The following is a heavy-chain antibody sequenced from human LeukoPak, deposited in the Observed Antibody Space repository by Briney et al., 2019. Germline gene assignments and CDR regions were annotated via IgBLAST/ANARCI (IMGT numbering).Heavy chain of an antibody. CDR1: GYSISSGYY. D-gene: IGHD3-3*01. CDR2: IYHSGST. V-gene: IGHV4-38-2*01. J-gene: IGHJ3*02. CDR3: ARASYYDFRKAFDI. Sequence: SETLSLTCAVSGYSISSGYYWGWIRQPPGKGLEWIGSIYHSGSTYHNPSLKSRVTISVDTSKSQFSLKVSSVTAADTAVYYCARASYYDFRKAFDIWGQGTMVTVSS.